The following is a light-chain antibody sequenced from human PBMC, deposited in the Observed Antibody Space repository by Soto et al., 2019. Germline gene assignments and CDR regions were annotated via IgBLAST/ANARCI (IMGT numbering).Light chain of an antibody. V-gene: IGLV7-43*01. CDR1: TGPVTSDYY. Sequence: QTVVTQDPSLTVSPGGTVTLTCASSTGPVTSDYYPNWFQQKPGQAPRALIYSTTKKHSWTPARFSGCLLGGKAALTLSGVQPEEEADYYCLLYYGAAVVFGGGTKLTVL. CDR3: LLYYGAAVV. CDR2: STT. J-gene: IGLJ2*01.